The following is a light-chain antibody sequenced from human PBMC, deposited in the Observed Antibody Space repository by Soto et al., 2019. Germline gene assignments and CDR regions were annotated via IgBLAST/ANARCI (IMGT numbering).Light chain of an antibody. CDR3: QKRSECPPVT. V-gene: IGKV3-11*01. CDR2: DAS. CDR1: QSVSGY. J-gene: IGKJ4*01. Sequence: EIVLTQSPAPLSLSPGERATLSCRASQSVSGYLALYQQKPGQAPRLLIYDASKRATGTPARVSGSGSGTDLTLTISRLETEDSAIYYCQKRSECPPVTCGEGKKVGIK.